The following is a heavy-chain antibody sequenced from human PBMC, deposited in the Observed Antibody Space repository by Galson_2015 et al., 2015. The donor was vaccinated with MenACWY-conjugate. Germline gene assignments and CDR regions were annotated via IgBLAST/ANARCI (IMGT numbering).Heavy chain of an antibody. J-gene: IGHJ4*02. CDR2: IGNSGGST. Sequence: SLRLSCAASGFTFNNYAMIWVRQVPGKGLEWVSVIGNSGGSTSYADSVKGWFTISRDNSKNTLYLQMNSLRAEDTAVYYCAKGVWGTFDYWGQGTLVTVSS. CDR3: AKGVWGTFDY. D-gene: IGHD3-16*01. CDR1: GFTFNNYA. V-gene: IGHV3-23*01.